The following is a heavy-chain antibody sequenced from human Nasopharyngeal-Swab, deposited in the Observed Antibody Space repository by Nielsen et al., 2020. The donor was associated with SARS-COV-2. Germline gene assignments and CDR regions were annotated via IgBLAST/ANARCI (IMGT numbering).Heavy chain of an antibody. D-gene: IGHD6-13*01. CDR3: ARDPSSSWLYDAFDI. V-gene: IGHV3-30-3*01. J-gene: IGHJ3*02. CDR1: GFTFSSYA. Sequence: GGSLRLSCAASGFTFSSYAMHWVRQAPGKGLEWVAVISYDGSNKYYADSVKSRFTISRDNSKNTLYLQMNSLRAEDTAVYYCARDPSSSWLYDAFDIWGQGTMVTVSS. CDR2: ISYDGSNK.